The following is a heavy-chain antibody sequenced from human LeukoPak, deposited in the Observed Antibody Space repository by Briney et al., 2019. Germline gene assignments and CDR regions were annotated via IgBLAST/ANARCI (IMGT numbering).Heavy chain of an antibody. V-gene: IGHV3-21*01. J-gene: IGHJ4*02. CDR3: ASDEGNYFDH. CDR2: ISRNSTYI. Sequence: PGGSLRLSCAASGFTFSSYIMNWVRQAPGEGLEWVASISRNSTYIHYADSVKGRFTISRDNARNSLFLQMNSLRAEDTAIYYCASDEGNYFDHWGQGTLVTVSS. CDR1: GFTFSSYI.